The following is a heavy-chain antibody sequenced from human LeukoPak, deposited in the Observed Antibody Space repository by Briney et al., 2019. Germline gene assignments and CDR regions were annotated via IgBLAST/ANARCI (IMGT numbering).Heavy chain of an antibody. CDR1: GGSISSGDYY. D-gene: IGHD2-15*01. J-gene: IGHJ3*02. V-gene: IGHV4-30-4*01. Sequence: PSQTLSLTCTVSGGSISSGDYYWSWVRQPPGTGLEWIGYIYYSGSTYYNPSLKSRVTISVDTSKNQFSLKLSSVTAADTAVYYCARIGAGRGSSVSSSPPAFDIWGQGTMVTVSS. CDR2: IYYSGST. CDR3: ARIGAGRGSSVSSSPPAFDI.